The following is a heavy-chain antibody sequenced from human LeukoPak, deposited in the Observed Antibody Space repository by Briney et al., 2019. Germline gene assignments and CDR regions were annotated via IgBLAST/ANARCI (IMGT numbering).Heavy chain of an antibody. J-gene: IGHJ3*02. V-gene: IGHV4-38-2*01. CDR3: ARLFTMVRGVIIKTHRGAFDI. D-gene: IGHD3-10*01. CDR1: GYSISSGYY. Sequence: PSETLSLTCAVSGYSISSGYYWGWIRQPPGKGLEWIGSIYHSGSTYYNPSLKSRVTISVDTSKNQFSLKLSSVTAADTAVYYCARLFTMVRGVIIKTHRGAFDIGGQGTMVTVSS. CDR2: IYHSGST.